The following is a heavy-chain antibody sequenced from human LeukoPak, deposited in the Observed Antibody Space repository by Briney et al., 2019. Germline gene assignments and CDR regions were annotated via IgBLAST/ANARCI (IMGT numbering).Heavy chain of an antibody. CDR3: ARGAYGDYDY. Sequence: PGGSLRLSCASSGFTFNNYAMSWVRQAPGKGLEWVSAISSSGSSTYYADSVKGRFTISRDHSKNTLYLQMNSLRAEDTAAYYCARGAYGDYDYWGQGTLVTVSS. V-gene: IGHV3-23*01. CDR2: ISSSGSST. CDR1: GFTFNNYA. D-gene: IGHD4-17*01. J-gene: IGHJ4*02.